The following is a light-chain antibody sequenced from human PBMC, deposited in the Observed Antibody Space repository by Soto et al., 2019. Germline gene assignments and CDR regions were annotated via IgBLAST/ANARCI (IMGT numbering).Light chain of an antibody. CDR3: QQFNSYPLT. CDR2: DAS. V-gene: IGKV1-13*02. CDR1: QGITSA. J-gene: IGKJ4*01. Sequence: AIPLTQSPSSLSASVGDRVTITCRASQGITSALAWYQQKPGKAPRLLIYDASSLQGGVPSRFSGSGSGTGFTLTISSLQPEDFATYYCQQFNSYPLTFGGGTKVEIK.